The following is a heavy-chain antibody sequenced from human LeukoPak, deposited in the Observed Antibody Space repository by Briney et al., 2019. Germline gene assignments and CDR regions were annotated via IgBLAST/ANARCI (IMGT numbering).Heavy chain of an antibody. CDR1: GFTFSSYR. CDR3: ARERYSGSFPNDY. Sequence: PGGSLRLSCAASGFTFSSYRMNWVRQAPGKGLEWVSSISSSSSYIYYADSVKGRFTISRDNAKNSLYLQMNSLRAEDTAVYYCARERYSGSFPNDYWGQGTLVTVSS. J-gene: IGHJ4*02. CDR2: ISSSSSYI. V-gene: IGHV3-21*01. D-gene: IGHD1-26*01.